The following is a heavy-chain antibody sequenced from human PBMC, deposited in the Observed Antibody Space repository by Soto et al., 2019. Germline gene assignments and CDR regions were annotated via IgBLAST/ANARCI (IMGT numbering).Heavy chain of an antibody. CDR1: GGSFSGYY. CDR2: INHSGST. J-gene: IGHJ4*02. Sequence: QVQLQQWGAGLLKPSETLSLTCAVYGGSFSGYYWSWIRQPPGKGLEWIGEINHSGSTNYNPSLKSLVTISVDTSKNQFSLKLSAVTAADTAVYYCARGPLGGFWGQGTLVTVSS. V-gene: IGHV4-34*01. CDR3: ARGPLGGF. D-gene: IGHD2-15*01.